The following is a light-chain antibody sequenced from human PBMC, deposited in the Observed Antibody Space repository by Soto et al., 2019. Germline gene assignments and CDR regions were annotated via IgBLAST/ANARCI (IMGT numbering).Light chain of an antibody. V-gene: IGKV3-20*01. CDR2: GAS. J-gene: IGKJ3*01. Sequence: EIVLTQSPGTLSLSPGERVTLSCRASQSVTRSFLAWYQQKPGEAPRLLIYGASSRATGSPDRCSGSGSGTDFTLTSSRLEPEDLAVYYCHQYGSSPQAFGPGTKVDIK. CDR3: HQYGSSPQA. CDR1: QSVTRSF.